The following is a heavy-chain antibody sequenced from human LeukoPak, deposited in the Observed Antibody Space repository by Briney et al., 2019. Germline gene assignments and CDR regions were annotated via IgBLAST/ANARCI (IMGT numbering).Heavy chain of an antibody. J-gene: IGHJ3*01. D-gene: IGHD2-21*02. Sequence: GGSLRLSCAASGFTFSSYAMSWVRQAPGKGLEWVSSISSSSSYIYYADSVKGRFTISRDNAKNSLYLQMNSLRAEDTAVYFCARVAYYRVTADQITDAFDVWGRGTAVTVSS. CDR3: ARVAYYRVTADQITDAFDV. CDR1: GFTFSSYA. CDR2: ISSSSSYI. V-gene: IGHV3-21*01.